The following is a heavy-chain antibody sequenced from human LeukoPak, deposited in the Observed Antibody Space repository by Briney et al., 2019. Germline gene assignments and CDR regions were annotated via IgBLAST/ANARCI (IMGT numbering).Heavy chain of an antibody. Sequence: GGSLRLSCAASGFTFSRHWMSWVRQAPGKGLEWVANVKQDGSEEFYVDSVKGRFTISRDNAKNSLYLQMNSLRVEDTAVYYGGRHGGAFEMWGQGTMVTVSS. CDR3: GRHGGAFEM. CDR1: GFTFSRHW. CDR2: VKQDGSEE. J-gene: IGHJ3*02. V-gene: IGHV3-7*01.